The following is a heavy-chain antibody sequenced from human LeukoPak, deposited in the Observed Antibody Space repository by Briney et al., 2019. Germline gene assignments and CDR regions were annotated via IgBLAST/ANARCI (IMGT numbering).Heavy chain of an antibody. J-gene: IGHJ4*02. D-gene: IGHD2-21*02. CDR2: IYYSGIT. Sequence: SETLSLTCTVSGGSISSSSYYWGWLRQPPGKGLEWIGSIYYSGITYYIPSLKSRVTISVDTSKNQFSLKLTSVTAADTAVYYCARHGHHGDHDYWGQGTLVTVSS. CDR1: GGSISSSSYY. V-gene: IGHV4-39*01. CDR3: ARHGHHGDHDY.